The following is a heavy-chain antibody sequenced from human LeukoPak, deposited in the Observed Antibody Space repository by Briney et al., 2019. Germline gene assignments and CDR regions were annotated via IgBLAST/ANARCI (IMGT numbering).Heavy chain of an antibody. V-gene: IGHV4-61*08. CDR1: GGSITSSDRH. CDR2: IYYSGST. J-gene: IGHJ4*02. Sequence: PSETLSLTCAVSGGSITSSDRHWGWIRQAPGKGLEWIGYIYYSGSTNYNPSLKSRVTISVDTSKNQFSLKLSSVTAADTAVYYCAREVYGDYGGSTRFDYWGQGTLVTVSS. CDR3: AREVYGDYGGSTRFDY. D-gene: IGHD4-17*01.